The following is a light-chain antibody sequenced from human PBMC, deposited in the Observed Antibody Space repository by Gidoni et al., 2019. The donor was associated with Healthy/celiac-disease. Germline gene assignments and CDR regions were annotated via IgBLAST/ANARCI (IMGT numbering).Light chain of an antibody. CDR2: LGS. CDR1: KSLLHSNGYKY. J-gene: IGKJ3*01. CDR3: MQALQTPRA. Sequence: DIVMTQSPLSLPVTPGEPASISCRFSKSLLHSNGYKYLDWYLQKPGQSPQLLIYLGSNRASGVPDRFSGSGSGTDFTLKISRVEAEDVGVYYCMQALQTPRAFGPGTKVDIK. V-gene: IGKV2-28*01.